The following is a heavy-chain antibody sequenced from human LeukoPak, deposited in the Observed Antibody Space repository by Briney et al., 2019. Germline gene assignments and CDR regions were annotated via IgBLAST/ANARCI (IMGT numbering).Heavy chain of an antibody. CDR3: ARARAKERGDYPLLGY. V-gene: IGHV4-39*07. CDR1: GGSISSSSYY. CDR2: IYYSGST. D-gene: IGHD4-17*01. J-gene: IGHJ4*02. Sequence: PSETLSLTCTVSGGSISSSSYYWGWIRQPPGKGLEWIGSIYYSGSTYYNPSLKSRVTISVDTSKNQFSLKLSSVTAADTAVYYCARARAKERGDYPLLGYWGQGTLVTVSS.